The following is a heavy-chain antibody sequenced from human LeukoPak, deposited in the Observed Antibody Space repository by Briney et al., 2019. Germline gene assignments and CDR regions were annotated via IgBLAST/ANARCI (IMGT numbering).Heavy chain of an antibody. J-gene: IGHJ4*02. Sequence: GGSLRLSCAASGFTFSSYSMNWVRQAPGKGLEWVSSISSSSSYIYYADSVKGRFTISRDNAKNSLYPQMNSLRAEDTAVYYCARDWYGSSWFDYWGQGTLVTVSS. CDR2: ISSSSSYI. CDR3: ARDWYGSSWFDY. D-gene: IGHD6-13*01. V-gene: IGHV3-21*01. CDR1: GFTFSSYS.